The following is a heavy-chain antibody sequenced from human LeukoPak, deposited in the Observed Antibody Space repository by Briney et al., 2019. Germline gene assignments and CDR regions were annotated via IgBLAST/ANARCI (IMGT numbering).Heavy chain of an antibody. Sequence: GGSLRLSCAASGFTFSNYAMSWVRQAPGKGLEWVSAMTGTGGSTYYADSVKGRFTISRDNSKNTPYLQMKSLRAEDTAVYYSAKYSDGLKYWGQGTLVTVSS. CDR2: MTGTGGST. J-gene: IGHJ4*02. D-gene: IGHD4-17*01. CDR1: GFTFSNYA. CDR3: AKYSDGLKY. V-gene: IGHV3-23*01.